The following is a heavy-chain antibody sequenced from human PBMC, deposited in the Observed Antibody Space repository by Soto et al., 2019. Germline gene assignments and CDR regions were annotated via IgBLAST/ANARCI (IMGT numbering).Heavy chain of an antibody. CDR1: GYTLTELS. V-gene: IGHV1-24*01. CDR3: ETSRQWLVLGDYGMDV. J-gene: IGHJ6*02. Sequence: QVPLVQSGAEVKKPGASVQVSCKVSGYTLTELSMPWVRQAPGKGLEWMGGFDPEDGETIYAQKFQGRVTMTEDTSTDTAYMVLGSVRSEDTAVYYCETSRQWLVLGDYGMDVWGQGRTVTVSS. D-gene: IGHD6-19*01. CDR2: FDPEDGET.